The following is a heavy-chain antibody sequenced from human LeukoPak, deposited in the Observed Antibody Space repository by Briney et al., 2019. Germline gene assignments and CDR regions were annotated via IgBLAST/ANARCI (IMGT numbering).Heavy chain of an antibody. CDR3: AATRDSSWSRFDY. D-gene: IGHD6-13*01. CDR1: GGSISSYY. Sequence: SETLSLTCSVSGGSISSYYWSWIRQPPGKGLEWIGYIYYSGGTNYNPSLKSRVSISVDTSKNQFSLKLSSVTAADTAVYFCAATRDSSWSRFDYWGQGTLVPVSS. V-gene: IGHV4-59*08. J-gene: IGHJ4*02. CDR2: IYYSGGT.